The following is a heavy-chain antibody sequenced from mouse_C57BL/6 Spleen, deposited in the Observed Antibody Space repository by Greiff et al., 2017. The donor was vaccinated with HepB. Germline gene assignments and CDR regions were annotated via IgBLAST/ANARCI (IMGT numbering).Heavy chain of an antibody. CDR2: IYPGSGST. Sequence: VQLQQPGAELVKPGASVKMSCKASGYTFTSYWITWVKQRPGQGLEWIGDIYPGSGSTNYNEKFKSKATLTVDTSSSTAYMQLSSLTSEDSAVYYCASAAYYYGSSGWFAYWGQGTLVTVAA. CDR1: GYTFTSYW. V-gene: IGHV1-55*01. D-gene: IGHD1-1*01. CDR3: ASAAYYYGSSGWFAY. J-gene: IGHJ3*01.